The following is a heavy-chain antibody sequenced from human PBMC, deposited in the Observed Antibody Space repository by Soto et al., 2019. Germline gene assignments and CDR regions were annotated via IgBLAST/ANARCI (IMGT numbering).Heavy chain of an antibody. Sequence: SETLSLTCTVSGGSISSYYWSWIRQPPGKGLEWIGYIYYSGSTNYNPSLKSRVTISVDTSKNQFSLKLSSVTAADTAVYYCARDRGIAAAGPYYYGMDVWGQGTTVTVSS. V-gene: IGHV4-59*01. CDR1: GGSISSYY. CDR2: IYYSGST. J-gene: IGHJ6*02. CDR3: ARDRGIAAAGPYYYGMDV. D-gene: IGHD6-13*01.